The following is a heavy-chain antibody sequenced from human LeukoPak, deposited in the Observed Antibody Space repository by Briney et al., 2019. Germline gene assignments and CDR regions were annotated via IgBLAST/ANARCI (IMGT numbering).Heavy chain of an antibody. J-gene: IGHJ4*02. CDR2: IYTSGST. Sequence: SETLSLTCTVSGGSISSYYWSWIRQPAGKGLEWIGRIYTSGSTNYSPSLKSRVTMSVDTSKNQFSLKLSSVTAADTAVYYCARVRGGYGDVHFDYWGQGTLVTVSS. V-gene: IGHV4-4*07. D-gene: IGHD4-17*01. CDR3: ARVRGGYGDVHFDY. CDR1: GGSISSYY.